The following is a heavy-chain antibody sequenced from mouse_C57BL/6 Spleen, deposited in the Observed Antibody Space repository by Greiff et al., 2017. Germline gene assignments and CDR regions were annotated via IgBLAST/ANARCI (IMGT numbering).Heavy chain of an antibody. J-gene: IGHJ2*01. CDR3: ARTFITTKEDY. Sequence: QVQLQQPGAELVRPGTSVKLSCKASGYTFTSYWMHWVKQRPGQGFEWIGVIDPSDSYTNYNQKFKGKATLTVDTSSSTAYMQLSSLTSEDSAVYYCARTFITTKEDYWGQGTTLTVSS. CDR1: GYTFTSYW. V-gene: IGHV1-59*01. CDR2: IDPSDSYT. D-gene: IGHD1-1*01.